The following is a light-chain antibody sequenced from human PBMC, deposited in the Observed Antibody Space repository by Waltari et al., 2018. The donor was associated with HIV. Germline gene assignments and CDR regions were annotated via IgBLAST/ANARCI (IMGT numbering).Light chain of an antibody. Sequence: QSALTQPASVSGSPGPSITISCTGPTSDVGGYDYVSWYQQHPGKAPKLMIFEVTYRPSGVSHRFSGSKSGNTASLTISGLQAEDEADYYCTSYRSGSTLVVGGGTKVTVL. CDR1: TSDVGGYDY. V-gene: IGLV2-14*01. CDR2: EVT. J-gene: IGLJ2*01. CDR3: TSYRSGSTLV.